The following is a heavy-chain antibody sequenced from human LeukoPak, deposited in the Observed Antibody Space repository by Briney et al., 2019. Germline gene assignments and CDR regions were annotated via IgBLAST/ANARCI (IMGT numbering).Heavy chain of an antibody. Sequence: GGSLRLSCAASGLSFSSYTMMWVRQAPGKGLELISYISSKSRTVYYADSVKGRFTISRDNAKNSLFLQMNSLRAEDTAVYYCAREASSLDYWGQGTLVTVSS. J-gene: IGHJ4*02. CDR1: GLSFSSYT. D-gene: IGHD3-16*02. V-gene: IGHV3-48*01. CDR3: AREASSLDY. CDR2: ISSKSRTV.